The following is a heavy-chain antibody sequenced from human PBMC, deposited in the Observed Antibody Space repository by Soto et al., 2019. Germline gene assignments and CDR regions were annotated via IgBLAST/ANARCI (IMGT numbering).Heavy chain of an antibody. Sequence: SETQSLTYTVSGGSISNGDYYRSWIRQPPGKGLEWIGYIYYSGSTYYNPSLKSRVTISVDTSKNQFSLKLSSVTAADTAVYYCARDQGDSSGYPRSWNKYGMIVCGQGTTVTVS. CDR2: IYYSGST. V-gene: IGHV4-30-4*01. D-gene: IGHD3-22*01. J-gene: IGHJ6*02. CDR1: GGSISNGDYY. CDR3: ARDQGDSSGYPRSWNKYGMIV.